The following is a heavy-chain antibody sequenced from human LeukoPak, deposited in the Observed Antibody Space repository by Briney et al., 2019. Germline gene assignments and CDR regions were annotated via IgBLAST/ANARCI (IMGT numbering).Heavy chain of an antibody. D-gene: IGHD1-26*01. V-gene: IGHV4-38-2*02. CDR1: GYSFSSGSY. Sequence: KPSETLSLTCTVSGYSFSSGSYWGWIRQPPGKGLEWLGIIYHSGSTYYNPSLKSRVTISVDTSKNKYSLKLSSVTAADTAVYYCAGSKSGSYTRGLDYWGQGTLVTVSS. CDR2: IYHSGST. CDR3: AGSKSGSYTRGLDY. J-gene: IGHJ4*02.